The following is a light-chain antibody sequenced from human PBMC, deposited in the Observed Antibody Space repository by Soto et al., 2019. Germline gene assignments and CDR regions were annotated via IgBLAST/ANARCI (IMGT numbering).Light chain of an antibody. V-gene: IGKV3-11*01. CDR2: GAS. J-gene: IGKJ1*01. CDR3: QQYMSSVT. CDR1: QTVSRY. Sequence: VLTQSPATLSLSPGERATLSCRASQTVSRYLAWYQQKPGQAPRLLIYGASKRATGIPDRFSGSGSGTDFTLIISRLEPEDFAVYYCQQYMSSVTFGQGTKVEIK.